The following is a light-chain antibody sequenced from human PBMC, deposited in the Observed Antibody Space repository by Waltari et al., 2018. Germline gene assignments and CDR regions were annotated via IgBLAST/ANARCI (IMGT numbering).Light chain of an antibody. V-gene: IGKV3-20*01. J-gene: IGKJ1*01. CDR1: QSLTVNY. Sequence: EIVLTQSPDILSLSPGDTATLSCRASQSLTVNYLAWYQQKPGQAPGLLIYAASSRATGVPDRFSGSGSGAHFTLAISRLEPEDFAVYYCQQFESAPRTFGQGTKVEIK. CDR3: QQFESAPRT. CDR2: AAS.